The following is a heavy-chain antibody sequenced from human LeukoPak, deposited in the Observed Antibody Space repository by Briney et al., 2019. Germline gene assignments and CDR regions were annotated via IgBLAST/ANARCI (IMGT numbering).Heavy chain of an antibody. CDR2: ISGSGTIM. D-gene: IGHD1-7*01. CDR1: GFTFSDSY. CDR3: ARGWWNYVS. V-gene: IGHV3-11*04. J-gene: IGHJ4*02. Sequence: PGGSLRLSCAASGFTFSDSYMTWIRQAPGKGLEWVSYISGSGTIMYYADSVKDRFTISRDNAKNSLFLQMNTLRAEDTAVYYCARGWWNYVSWGQGTLVTVSS.